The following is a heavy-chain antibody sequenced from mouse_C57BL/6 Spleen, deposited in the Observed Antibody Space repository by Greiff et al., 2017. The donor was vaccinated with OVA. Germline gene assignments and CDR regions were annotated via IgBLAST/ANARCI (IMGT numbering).Heavy chain of an antibody. V-gene: IGHV1-82*01. CDR2: IYPGDGDT. CDR3: ARHEGYAMDY. CDR1: GYAFSSSW. Sequence: VQLQQSGPELVKPGASGKISCKASGYAFSSSWMNWVKQRPGKGLEWIGRIYPGDGDTNYNGKFKGKATLTADKSSSTAYMQLSSLTSEDSAVYFCARHEGYAMDYWGQGTSVTVSS. J-gene: IGHJ4*01.